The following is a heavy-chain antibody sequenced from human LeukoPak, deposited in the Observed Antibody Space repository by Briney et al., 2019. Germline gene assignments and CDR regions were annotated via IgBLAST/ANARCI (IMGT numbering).Heavy chain of an antibody. J-gene: IGHJ6*04. CDR3: AELGITMIGGV. CDR1: GFTFSSYW. V-gene: IGHV3-74*01. CDR2: INTDGSST. Sequence: GGSLRLSCAASGFTFSSYWMHWVRQAPGKGLLWVSHINTDGSSTYYADSVKGRFTISRDNAKNSLYLQMNSLRAEDTAVYYCAELGITMIGGVWGKGTRSPSPQ. D-gene: IGHD3-10*02.